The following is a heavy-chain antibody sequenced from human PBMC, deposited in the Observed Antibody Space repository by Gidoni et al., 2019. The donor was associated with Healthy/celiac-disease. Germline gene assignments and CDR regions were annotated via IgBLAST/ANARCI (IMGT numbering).Heavy chain of an antibody. CDR1: GFTFSSYG. D-gene: IGHD2-21*01. CDR2: ISYDGSNK. V-gene: IGHV3-30*18. J-gene: IGHJ4*02. CDR3: AKNPIQGDCYSCDYFDY. Sequence: QVQLVESGGGVVQPGRSLRLSCAASGFTFSSYGMHWVRQAPGKGLEWVAVISYDGSNKYYADSVKGRFTISRDNSKNTLYLQMNSLRAEDTAVYYCAKNPIQGDCYSCDYFDYWGQGTLVTVSS.